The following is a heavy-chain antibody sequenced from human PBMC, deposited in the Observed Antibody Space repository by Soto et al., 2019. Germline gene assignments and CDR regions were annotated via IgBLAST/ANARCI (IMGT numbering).Heavy chain of an antibody. CDR2: IIPIFGTA. V-gene: IGHV1-69*13. Sequence: VASVKVSCKASGGTFSSYAVSWVRQAPGQGLEWMGGIIPIFGTANYAQKFQGRVTITADESTSTAYMELSSLRSEDTAVYYCANVQWRYYGGGGFDYWGQGTLVTVSS. CDR1: GGTFSSYA. J-gene: IGHJ4*02. D-gene: IGHD3-10*01. CDR3: ANVQWRYYGGGGFDY.